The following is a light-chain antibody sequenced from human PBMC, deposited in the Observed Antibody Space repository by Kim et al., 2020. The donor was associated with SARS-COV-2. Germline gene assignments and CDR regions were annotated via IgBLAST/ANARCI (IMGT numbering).Light chain of an antibody. CDR1: TSDIGGYDY. CDR3: SSYATSTTLWV. J-gene: IGLJ3*02. Sequence: QSALTQPASVSGSPGQSITLSCTGTTSDIGGYDYVSWYQQHPGKAPTLLIYDVSSRPSGISNRFSGSKSGNTASLTISGLQAEDEADYYCSSYATSTTLWVFGGGTQLTVL. V-gene: IGLV2-14*03. CDR2: DVS.